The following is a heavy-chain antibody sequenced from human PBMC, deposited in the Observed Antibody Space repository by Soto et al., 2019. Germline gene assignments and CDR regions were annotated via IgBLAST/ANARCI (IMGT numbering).Heavy chain of an antibody. CDR3: ASAPTLWLPTYFDF. D-gene: IGHD5-18*01. Sequence: QVQLVESGGGVVQPGRSLRLSCAASGFAFSGYAMHWVRQAPGKGLEWVAFIPYDGSNKYYADSVKGRFIISRDSSKKTLYLQMNNLRPADTAVYYCASAPTLWLPTYFDFWGQGTLVTVSS. J-gene: IGHJ4*02. CDR2: IPYDGSNK. CDR1: GFAFSGYA. V-gene: IGHV3-30-3*01.